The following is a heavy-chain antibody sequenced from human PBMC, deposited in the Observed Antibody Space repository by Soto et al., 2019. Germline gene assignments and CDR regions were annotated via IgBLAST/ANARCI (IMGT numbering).Heavy chain of an antibody. CDR3: AKALGSLDPFDI. CDR1: RSTFSNSA. V-gene: IGHV3-23*04. D-gene: IGHD3-16*01. CDR2: IKSSDGGA. Sequence: EVQLVESGGDLVQPGGSLRLSCTTSRSTFSNSAMSWVRQAPGKGLECVSTIKSSDGGAYYGDSVKGRFTNSRDNPKTPLYLQMNSLRAEDTAVYYCAKALGSLDPFDIWGQGTMVTVSS. J-gene: IGHJ3*02.